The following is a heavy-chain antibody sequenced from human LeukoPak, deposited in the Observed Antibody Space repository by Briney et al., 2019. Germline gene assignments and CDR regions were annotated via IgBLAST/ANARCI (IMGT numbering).Heavy chain of an antibody. CDR2: INSDGSST. V-gene: IGHV3-74*01. J-gene: IGHJ6*03. CDR1: GFTFSSYW. CDR3: ARDGGNRGYMDV. Sequence: PGGSLRLSCAASGFTFSSYWMHWVRQASGKGLVWVSRINSDGSSTSYADSVKGRFTISRDNAKNTLYLQMNSLRAEDTAVYYCARDGGNRGYMDVWGKGTTVTVSS. D-gene: IGHD2/OR15-2a*01.